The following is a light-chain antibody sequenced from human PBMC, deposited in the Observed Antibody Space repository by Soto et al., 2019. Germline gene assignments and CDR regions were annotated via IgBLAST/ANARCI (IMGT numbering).Light chain of an antibody. CDR3: SSYTSSSTRV. V-gene: IGLV2-14*01. CDR1: SSDVGGYNY. CDR2: EVS. Sequence: SALTQPACVSGSPGQSITISCTGTSSDVGGYNYVSWYQQHPGKASKLMIYEVSNRPSGVSNRFSGSKSGNTASLTISGLQAEDEADYYCSSYTSSSTRVFGTGTKVTVL. J-gene: IGLJ1*01.